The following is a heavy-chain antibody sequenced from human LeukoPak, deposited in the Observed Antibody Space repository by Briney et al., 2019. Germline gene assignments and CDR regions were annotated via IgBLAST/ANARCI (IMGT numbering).Heavy chain of an antibody. CDR2: ISYDGSNK. D-gene: IGHD6-19*01. Sequence: GGSLRLSCAASGFTFSSYGMHWVRQAPGKGLEWVAVISYDGSNKYYADSVKGRFTISRDNSKNTLYLQMNSLRTEDTAVYYCVKGHGSGWNSFDSWGQGTLVTVSS. CDR3: VKGHGSGWNSFDS. CDR1: GFTFSSYG. V-gene: IGHV3-30*18. J-gene: IGHJ4*02.